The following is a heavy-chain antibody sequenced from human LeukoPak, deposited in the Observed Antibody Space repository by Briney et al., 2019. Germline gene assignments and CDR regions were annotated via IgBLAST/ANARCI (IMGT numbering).Heavy chain of an antibody. J-gene: IGHJ4*02. D-gene: IGHD6-13*01. CDR1: GGSISSHY. CDR2: IYTSGST. V-gene: IGHV4-4*07. CDR3: ASSQTGYSSSWYDY. Sequence: SETLSLTCTVSGGSISSHYWSWIRQPAGRGLEWIGRIYTSGSTNYNPSLKSRVTISLDTSKNQFFLKLSSVTAADTAVYYCASSQTGYSSSWYDYWGQGTLVTVSS.